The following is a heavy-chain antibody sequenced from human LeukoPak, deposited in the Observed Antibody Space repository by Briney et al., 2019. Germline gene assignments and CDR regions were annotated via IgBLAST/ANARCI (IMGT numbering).Heavy chain of an antibody. CDR1: GGSFSGYY. CDR3: ARGHRGSLSRYYDILTGYYNALSWFDP. D-gene: IGHD3-9*01. J-gene: IGHJ5*02. V-gene: IGHV4-59*01. Sequence: PSETLSLTCAVYGGSFSGYYWSWIRQPPGKGLEWIGYIYYSGSTNYNPSLKSRVTISVDTSKNQFSLKLSSVTAADTAVYYCARGHRGSLSRYYDILTGYYNALSWFDPWGQGTLVTVSS. CDR2: IYYSGST.